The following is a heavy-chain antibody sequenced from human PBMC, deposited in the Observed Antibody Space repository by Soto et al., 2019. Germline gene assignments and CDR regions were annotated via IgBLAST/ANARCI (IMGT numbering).Heavy chain of an antibody. D-gene: IGHD1-7*01. CDR2: IFHAGYT. CDR3: ARSDGNYRLDR. V-gene: IGHV4-4*02. Sequence: QVQLQESGPGLVTPSGTLSLTCAVSGGSISENWWSWVRQPPGKGLEWIGEIFHAGYTNYNPSLKSRVTLSIGPSRNQFSLHMNSVTAADTAMYFCARSDGNYRLDRWGQGTLATVSS. CDR1: GGSISENW. J-gene: IGHJ5*02.